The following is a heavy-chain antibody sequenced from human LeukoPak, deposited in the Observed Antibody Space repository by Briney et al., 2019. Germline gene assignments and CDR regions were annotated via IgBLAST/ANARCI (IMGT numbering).Heavy chain of an antibody. Sequence: GGSLRLSCAASGFTVSSNYMSWVRQAPGKGLEWVSVIYSGGSTYYADSVKGRFTISRDNSENTLYLQMNSLRAEDTAVYYCARGPYGSGSYYFDYWGQGTLVTVSS. CDR1: GFTVSSNY. J-gene: IGHJ4*02. CDR3: ARGPYGSGSYYFDY. D-gene: IGHD3-10*01. CDR2: IYSGGST. V-gene: IGHV3-53*01.